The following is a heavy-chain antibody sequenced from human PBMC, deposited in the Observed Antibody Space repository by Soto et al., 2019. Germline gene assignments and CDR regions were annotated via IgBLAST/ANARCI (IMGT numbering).Heavy chain of an antibody. Sequence: QVQLEQSGAEVKKPGSSVKVSCKASRGTFSTYAINWVRQAPGQGLEWMGGIIPTSGTTNYADKFEGTVALTADEATSTAYMDLSSLSSEDTAIYYCATEGTVGIVGPAPLFDYWGQGTLVTVSS. D-gene: IGHD1-26*01. CDR2: IIPTSGTT. CDR1: RGTFSTYA. J-gene: IGHJ4*02. CDR3: ATEGTVGIVGPAPLFDY. V-gene: IGHV1-69*01.